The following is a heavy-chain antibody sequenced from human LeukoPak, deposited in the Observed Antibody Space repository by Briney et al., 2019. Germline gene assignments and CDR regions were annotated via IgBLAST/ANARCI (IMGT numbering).Heavy chain of an antibody. CDR3: ARAFYDYVWGSYRSSVNDY. D-gene: IGHD3-16*02. J-gene: IGHJ4*02. CDR1: GGSFSGYY. Sequence: SETLSLTCAVYGGSFSGYYWNWIRQSPGKGLEWIGEINDRGSTNYNPSLKSRVTISADTSKNQFSLKLTSTTAADTAVYYCARAFYDYVWGSYRSSVNDYWGQGTLVTVSS. CDR2: INDRGST. V-gene: IGHV4-34*01.